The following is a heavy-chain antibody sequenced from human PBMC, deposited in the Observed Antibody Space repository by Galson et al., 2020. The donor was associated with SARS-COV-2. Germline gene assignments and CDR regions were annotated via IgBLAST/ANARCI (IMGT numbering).Heavy chain of an antibody. CDR2: IRSSSGTI. CDR1: GFTFSSYT. J-gene: IGHJ4*02. V-gene: IGHV3-48*04. Sequence: GESLKNSCAASGFTFSSYTMNWVRQTPVMGLALVAYIRSSSGTIYYADSVKGRFTISRDNAKSSLYLQLNSLRVEDTAVYYCARERLEYWGQGTLVTVSS. CDR3: ARERLEY.